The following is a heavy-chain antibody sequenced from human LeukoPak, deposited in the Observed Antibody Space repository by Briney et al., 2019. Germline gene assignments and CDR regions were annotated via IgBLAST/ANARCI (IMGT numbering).Heavy chain of an antibody. Sequence: GRSLRLSCAASGFTFDDYGMSWVRQAPGKGLEWVSGINWNGGSTGYADSVKGRFTISRDNAKNSLYLQMNSLRAEDTALYYCAREAYDSSGYSSPFDYWGQGTLVTVSS. V-gene: IGHV3-20*04. J-gene: IGHJ4*02. D-gene: IGHD3-22*01. CDR3: AREAYDSSGYSSPFDY. CDR2: INWNGGST. CDR1: GFTFDDYG.